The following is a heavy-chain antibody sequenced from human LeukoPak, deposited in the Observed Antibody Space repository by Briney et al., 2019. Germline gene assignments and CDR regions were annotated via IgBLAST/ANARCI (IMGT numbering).Heavy chain of an antibody. D-gene: IGHD3-9*01. CDR3: ARDRRYFDWLLSIRDAFDI. V-gene: IGHV1-18*01. CDR1: GYTFSNYG. CDR2: ISVYNGNT. J-gene: IGHJ3*02. Sequence: GASVKASCKASGYTFSNYGISWVRQAPGQGLEWMGWISVYNGNTNYAQKVQGRVTMTTDTSTNTAYMELRSLRSDDTAVYYCARDRRYFDWLLSIRDAFDIWGQGTMVTVSS.